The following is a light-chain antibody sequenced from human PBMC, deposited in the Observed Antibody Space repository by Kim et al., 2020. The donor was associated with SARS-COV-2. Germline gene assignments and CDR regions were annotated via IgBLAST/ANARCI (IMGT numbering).Light chain of an antibody. CDR3: QQYNTYPYT. J-gene: IGKJ2*01. CDR2: DAS. CDR1: QRFSRW. Sequence: APVGDSVTITYRARQRFSRWFAWYQQEQGKAPKLPIYDASTLRRGVPSRFSGSGSGSEFTLTISSLQPDDFATYYCQQYNTYPYTFGQGTKLEI. V-gene: IGKV1-5*01.